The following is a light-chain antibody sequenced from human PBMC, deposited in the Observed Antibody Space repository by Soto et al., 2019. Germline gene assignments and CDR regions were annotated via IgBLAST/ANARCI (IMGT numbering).Light chain of an antibody. CDR2: DVS. V-gene: IGLV2-14*01. CDR3: SSYTSSSTLEVV. Sequence: QSVLTQPASVSGPPEQSITISCTGTSSDVGGYNYVSWYQQHPGKAPKLMIYDVSNRPSGVSNRFSGSKSGNTASLTISGLQAEDEADYYCSSYTSSSTLEVVFGGGTKLTVL. CDR1: SSDVGGYNY. J-gene: IGLJ2*01.